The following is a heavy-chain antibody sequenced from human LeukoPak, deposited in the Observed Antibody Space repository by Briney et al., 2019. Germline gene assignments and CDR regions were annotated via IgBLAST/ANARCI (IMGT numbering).Heavy chain of an antibody. V-gene: IGHV4-34*01. CDR2: INHSGST. Sequence: NSSETLSLTCAVYGGSFSGYYWSWIRQPPGKGLEWIGEINHSGSTNYNPSLKSRVTISVDTSKNQFSLKLSSVTAADTAVYYCARVGVLGYWGQGTLVTVSS. J-gene: IGHJ4*02. D-gene: IGHD2-8*01. CDR3: ARVGVLGY. CDR1: GGSFSGYY.